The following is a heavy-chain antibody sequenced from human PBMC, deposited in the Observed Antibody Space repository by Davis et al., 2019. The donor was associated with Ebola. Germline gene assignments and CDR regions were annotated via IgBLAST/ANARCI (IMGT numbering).Heavy chain of an antibody. V-gene: IGHV3-11*04. Sequence: GESLKISCAASGFTVSSNYMSWVRQAPGKGLEWVSYISTSGSTRYYAESVKGRFTISRDNAKNSLYLHMNSLRAEDTAVYYCTRDLYRSGDVAFDIWGQGTMVTVSS. CDR2: ISTSGSTR. J-gene: IGHJ3*02. D-gene: IGHD3-10*01. CDR3: TRDLYRSGDVAFDI. CDR1: GFTVSSNY.